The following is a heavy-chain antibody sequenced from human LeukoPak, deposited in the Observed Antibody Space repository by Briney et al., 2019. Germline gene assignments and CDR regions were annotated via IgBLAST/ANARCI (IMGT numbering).Heavy chain of an antibody. CDR2: INPNSGGT. V-gene: IGHV1-2*06. J-gene: IGHJ5*02. D-gene: IGHD3-22*01. Sequence: ASVKVSCKASGYTFTGYYMHWVRQAPGQGLEWMGRINPNSGGTNYAQKFQGRVTMTRDTSISTAYMELSRLRSDDTAVYYCARLYDSSGYGMDDPWGQGTLVTVSS. CDR3: ARLYDSSGYGMDDP. CDR1: GYTFTGYY.